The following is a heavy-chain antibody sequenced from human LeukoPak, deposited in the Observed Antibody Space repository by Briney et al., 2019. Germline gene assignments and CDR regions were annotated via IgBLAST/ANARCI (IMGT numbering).Heavy chain of an antibody. CDR2: VDPEDAET. Sequence: ASVKVSCKASGYTFTDYYMHWVQQAPGKGHEWMGSVDPEDAETTYAEKSQGRVTITADTSTDTAYMELSSLRSEDTAVYYCATSWSSGYYFDYWGQGTLVTVSS. CDR3: ATSWSSGYYFDY. D-gene: IGHD3-3*01. CDR1: GYTFTDYY. V-gene: IGHV1-69-2*01. J-gene: IGHJ4*02.